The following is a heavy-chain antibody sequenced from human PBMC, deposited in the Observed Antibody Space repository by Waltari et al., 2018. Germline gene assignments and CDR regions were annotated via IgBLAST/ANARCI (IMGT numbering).Heavy chain of an antibody. D-gene: IGHD1-26*01. V-gene: IGHV3-33*01. CDR1: GFTFSSYG. CDR3: ARDPGGSYYEYYFDY. Sequence: QVQLVESGGGVVQPGRSLRLSCAASGFTFSSYGMPWVRQAPGKGLEWVAVIWYDGSNKYYADSVKGRFTISRDNSKNTLYLQMNSLRAEDTAVYYCARDPGGSYYEYYFDYWGQGTLVTVSS. CDR2: IWYDGSNK. J-gene: IGHJ4*02.